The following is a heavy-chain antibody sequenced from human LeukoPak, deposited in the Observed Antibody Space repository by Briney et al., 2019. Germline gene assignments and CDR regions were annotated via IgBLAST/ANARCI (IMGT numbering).Heavy chain of an antibody. CDR1: GYTFTSYG. CDR2: ISAYSGNT. D-gene: IGHD3-9*01. Sequence: GASVKVSCKASGYTFTSYGISWVRQAPGQGLEWMGWISAYSGNTNYAQKLQGRVTMTTDTSTSTAYMELRSLRSDDTAVYYCARDTYPLRYFDWLLSKALDYWGQGTLVTVSS. J-gene: IGHJ4*02. CDR3: ARDTYPLRYFDWLLSKALDY. V-gene: IGHV1-18*01.